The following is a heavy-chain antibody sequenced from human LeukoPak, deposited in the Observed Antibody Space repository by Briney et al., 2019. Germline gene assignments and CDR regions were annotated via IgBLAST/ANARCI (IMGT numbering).Heavy chain of an antibody. CDR3: VRHTGYNDY. CDR1: GGSFSGYY. D-gene: IGHD2-15*01. Sequence: SETLSLTCAVYGGSFSGYYWSWIRQPPGKGLEWIGSIYYSGSTYYNPSLKSRVTISVDTSKNQFSLKLSSVTAADTAVYYCVRHTGYNDYWGQGTLVTVSS. V-gene: IGHV4-34*01. CDR2: IYYSGST. J-gene: IGHJ4*02.